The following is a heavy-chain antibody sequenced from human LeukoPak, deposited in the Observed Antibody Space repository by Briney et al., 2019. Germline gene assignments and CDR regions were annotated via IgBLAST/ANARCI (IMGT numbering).Heavy chain of an antibody. CDR1: VYSFTSYW. J-gene: IGHJ3*02. CDR2: IYPGDSDT. Sequence: LGESLKISCKGSVYSFTSYWIGWARQMPGKGLECMGIIYPGDSDTRYSPSFQGQVTISADKSISTAYLQWSSLKASDTAMYYCARQVPAVNLGAFDIWGQGTMVTVSS. D-gene: IGHD2-2*01. CDR3: ARQVPAVNLGAFDI. V-gene: IGHV5-51*01.